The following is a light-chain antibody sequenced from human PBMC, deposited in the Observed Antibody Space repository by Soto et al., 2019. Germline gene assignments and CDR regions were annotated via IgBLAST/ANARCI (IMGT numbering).Light chain of an antibody. CDR2: HVT. CDR1: SSDVDAYNY. V-gene: IGLV2-14*01. CDR3: CSYTTSNTFV. J-gene: IGLJ1*01. Sequence: QSVLTQPASVSGSLGQSITISCSGTSSDVDAYNYVSWYQQYPGKAPKLMIYHVTDRPSGVSYRFSGSKSGNTASLTISGLQAEDEADYYCCSYTTSNTFVFGSGTKVTVL.